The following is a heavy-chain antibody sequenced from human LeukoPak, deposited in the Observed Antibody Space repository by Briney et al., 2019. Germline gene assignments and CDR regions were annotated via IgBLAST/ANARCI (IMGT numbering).Heavy chain of an antibody. Sequence: SETLSLTCTVSGGSISSHYWSWIRQPPGKGLEWIGYIYYSGSTNYNPSLKSRVTISVDTSKKQFSLKLSSVTAADTAVYYCARGSYYYFDIWGQGTMVTVSS. CDR2: IYYSGST. CDR3: ARGSYYYFDI. D-gene: IGHD3-10*01. J-gene: IGHJ3*02. V-gene: IGHV4-59*11. CDR1: GGSISSHY.